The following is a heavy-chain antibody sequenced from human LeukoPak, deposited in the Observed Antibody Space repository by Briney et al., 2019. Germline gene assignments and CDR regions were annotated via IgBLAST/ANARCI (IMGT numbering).Heavy chain of an antibody. J-gene: IGHJ4*02. CDR2: ISGSGGST. D-gene: IGHD3-22*01. CDR1: GFTFSSYA. V-gene: IGHV3-23*01. Sequence: PGGSLRLSCAASGFTFSSYAMSWVRQAPGKGLEWVSAISGSGGSTYYADSVKGRFTISRDNSKNTLYLQMNSLRAEDTAVYYCAKEDDRGYYYDSSGYAVDYWGQGTLVTVSS. CDR3: AKEDDRGYYYDSSGYAVDY.